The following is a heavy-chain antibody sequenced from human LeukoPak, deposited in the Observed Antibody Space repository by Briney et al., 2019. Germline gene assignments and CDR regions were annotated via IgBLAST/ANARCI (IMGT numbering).Heavy chain of an antibody. CDR1: GFTFDDYA. Sequence: GGSLRLSCAASGFTFDDYAMHWVRQAPGKGLECVSLISGDGGSTYYADSVKGRFTISRDNSKNSLYLQMNSLRTEDTALYYCATVRGNYDGSGSYSYYYYGMDVWGQGTTVTVSS. CDR3: ATVRGNYDGSGSYSYYYYGMDV. CDR2: ISGDGGST. V-gene: IGHV3-43*02. D-gene: IGHD3-10*01. J-gene: IGHJ6*02.